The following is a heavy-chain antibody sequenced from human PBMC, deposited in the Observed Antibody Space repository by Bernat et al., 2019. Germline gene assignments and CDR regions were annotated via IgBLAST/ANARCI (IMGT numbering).Heavy chain of an antibody. J-gene: IGHJ6*02. CDR3: AKGRPAVSAYCSMDV. Sequence: EVQLLESGGGLVQPGGSLRLSCAASGFTFSSYAMSWVHQAPGKGLEWVSVISGSGGRTNYADSVKGRFTISGDQSKNTLYLQMDSLRVEDTAVYYCAKGRPAVSAYCSMDVWGQGTTVTVSS. CDR2: ISGSGGRT. CDR1: GFTFSSYA. D-gene: IGHD2-21*02. V-gene: IGHV3-23*01.